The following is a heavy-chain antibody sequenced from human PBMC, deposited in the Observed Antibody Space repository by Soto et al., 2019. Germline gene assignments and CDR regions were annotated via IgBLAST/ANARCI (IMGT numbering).Heavy chain of an antibody. CDR2: INPSGGGK. J-gene: IGHJ4*02. V-gene: IGHV3-23*01. CDR3: AKRVPAPYCFDY. CDR1: GFTFCTYA. Sequence: GGSLTLSSAASGFTFCTYAMSSVRPAPGKGLEWASSINPSGGGKYYADSVKVQFTISRDNSKNTLYLQMSSLRAEDTAVYYCAKRVPAPYCFDYWGQGILVTVS.